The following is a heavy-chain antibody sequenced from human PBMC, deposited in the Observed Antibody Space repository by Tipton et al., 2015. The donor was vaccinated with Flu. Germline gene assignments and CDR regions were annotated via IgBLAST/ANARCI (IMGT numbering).Heavy chain of an antibody. V-gene: IGHV4-39*07. CDR3: VRVGAVTMVRGLAFDAFDI. CDR1: GASISSESYY. J-gene: IGHJ3*02. D-gene: IGHD3-10*01. Sequence: LRLSCTVSGASISSESYYWGWIRQPPGKGLEWIGNIYHSGSTNYNPSLKSRVTISLDKSKNQFSLNLSSVTAADTAVYYCVRVGAVTMVRGLAFDAFDIWGLGTMVAVSS. CDR2: IYHSGST.